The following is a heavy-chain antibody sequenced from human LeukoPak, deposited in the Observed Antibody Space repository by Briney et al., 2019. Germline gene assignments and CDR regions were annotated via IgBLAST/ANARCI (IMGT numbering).Heavy chain of an antibody. V-gene: IGHV1-46*01. CDR2: INPSGGST. D-gene: IGHD3-22*01. Sequence: ASVKVSCKASGYTFTSYYMHWVRQAPGQWLEWMGIINPSGGSTSYAQKLQGRVTMTRDTSTSTVYMELSSLRSEDTAVYYCATDSSGRQSGSGYNYWGQGTLVTVSS. J-gene: IGHJ4*02. CDR3: ATDSSGRQSGSGYNY. CDR1: GYTFTSYY.